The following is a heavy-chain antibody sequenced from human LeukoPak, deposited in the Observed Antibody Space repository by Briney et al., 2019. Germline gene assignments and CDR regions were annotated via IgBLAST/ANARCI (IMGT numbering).Heavy chain of an antibody. J-gene: IGHJ6*03. V-gene: IGHV3-21*01. Sequence: GGSLRLSCAASGFTFRSHWMNWVRQAPGKGLEWVSSISSSSSYIYYADSVKGRFTISRDNAKNSLYLQMNSLRAEDTAVYYCARDSGSSTEYYYYYMDVWGKGTTVTISS. CDR1: GFTFRSHW. CDR2: ISSSSSYI. D-gene: IGHD2-2*01. CDR3: ARDSGSSTEYYYYYMDV.